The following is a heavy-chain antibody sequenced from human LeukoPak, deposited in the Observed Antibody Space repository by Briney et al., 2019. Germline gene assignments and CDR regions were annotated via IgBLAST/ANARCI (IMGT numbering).Heavy chain of an antibody. Sequence: NASETLSLTCTVSGGSISSSSYYWGWIRQPPGEGLEWIGSAYYSGSTYYNPSLKGRVTISVDTSKNQFSLKLSSVTAADTAVYYCARGPMQIDYWGQGTLVTVSS. CDR2: AYYSGST. J-gene: IGHJ4*02. V-gene: IGHV4-39*07. CDR1: GGSISSSSYY. CDR3: ARGPMQIDY.